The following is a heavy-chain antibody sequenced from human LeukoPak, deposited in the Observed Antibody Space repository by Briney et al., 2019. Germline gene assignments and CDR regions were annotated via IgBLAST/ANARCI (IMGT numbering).Heavy chain of an antibody. J-gene: IGHJ6*02. CDR3: ATFKDIVVVVAATPHYYGMDV. V-gene: IGHV3-21*01. Sequence: GGSLRLSCTASGFTFSTYSMNWVRQAPGKGLEWVSSISSSSSYIYYADSVKGRFTISRDNAKNSLYLQMNSLRAEDTAVYYCATFKDIVVVVAATPHYYGMDVWGQGTTVTVSS. D-gene: IGHD2-15*01. CDR2: ISSSSSYI. CDR1: GFTFSTYS.